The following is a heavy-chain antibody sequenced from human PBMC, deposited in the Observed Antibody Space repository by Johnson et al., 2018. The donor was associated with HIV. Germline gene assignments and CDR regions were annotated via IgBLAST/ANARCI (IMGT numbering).Heavy chain of an antibody. CDR1: GFTLSSYA. V-gene: IGHV3-30-3*01. D-gene: IGHD3-9*01. CDR2: VSYDGSNK. CDR3: ASVYYDILTGYYYDALDI. Sequence: QVQLVESGGGVVQPGRSLRVSCVASGFTLSSYAMHWVRQAPGKGLEWVAVVSYDGSNKYYADSVKGRFTISRDNSKNTLYLQMNSLRAEDTAVYYCASVYYDILTGYYYDALDIWGQGTRVTVSS. J-gene: IGHJ3*02.